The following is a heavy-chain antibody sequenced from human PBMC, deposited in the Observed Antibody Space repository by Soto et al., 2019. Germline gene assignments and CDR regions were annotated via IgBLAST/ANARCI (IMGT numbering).Heavy chain of an antibody. J-gene: IGHJ4*02. CDR1: GFTFSSYW. V-gene: IGHV3-74*01. CDR3: ARVTVRDHDFGDQ. CDR2: ISSDGSST. Sequence: EVQLVESGGDLVQPGGSLRLSCVASGFTFSSYWMHWVRQVPGKGLVWVSRISSDGSSTSYADSVRGRFIISRDNAKNTLYLQVNSLRVDDTAVYYCARVTVRDHDFGDQWGQGTLVAVSS. D-gene: IGHD4-17*01.